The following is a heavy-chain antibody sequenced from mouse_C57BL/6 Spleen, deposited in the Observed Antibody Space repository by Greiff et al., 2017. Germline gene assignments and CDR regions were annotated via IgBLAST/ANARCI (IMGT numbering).Heavy chain of an antibody. J-gene: IGHJ1*03. CDR3: ARSDFSTALHYWDD. D-gene: IGHD1-2*01. V-gene: IGHV1-82*01. CDR2: IYPGDGDT. CDR1: GYAFSSSW. Sequence: QVQLQQSGPELVKPGASVKISCKASGYAFSSSWMNWVKQRPGKGLEWIGRIYPGDGDTNYNGKFKGKATLTADKSSSTAYMQLSSLTSEDSAVYFGARSDFSTALHYWDDWGKGTTVTVSS.